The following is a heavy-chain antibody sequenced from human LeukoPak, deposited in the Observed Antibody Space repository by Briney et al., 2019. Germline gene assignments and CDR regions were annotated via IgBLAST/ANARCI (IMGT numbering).Heavy chain of an antibody. CDR2: MNPNSGNT. Sequence: GASVKVSCKASGYSFTSYDINWVRQATGQGLEWMGWMNPNSGNTGYAQKFQGRVTMTRSTSISTAYMELSSLRSEDTAVYYCVRAHYWQLAPHYWGQGTLVTVSS. J-gene: IGHJ4*02. V-gene: IGHV1-8*01. CDR3: VRAHYWQLAPHY. CDR1: GYSFTSYD. D-gene: IGHD6-6*01.